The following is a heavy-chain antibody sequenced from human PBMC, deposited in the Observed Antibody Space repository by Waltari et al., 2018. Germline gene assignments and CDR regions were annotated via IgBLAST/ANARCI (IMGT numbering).Heavy chain of an antibody. CDR2: ISYNGNDK. D-gene: IGHD1-1*01. V-gene: IGHV3-30*18. CDR1: GFTFSSYA. Sequence: QVQLVASGGGAVQPGRSLRLSCAAPGFTFSSYAMHWVRQAPGKGLEWVAVISYNGNDKYYTDSVKGRFTISRDNSKNTLYLQMNSLRPEDTAVYYCAKVPGTSQLYYLDNWGQGTLVTVSS. CDR3: AKVPGTSQLYYLDN. J-gene: IGHJ4*02.